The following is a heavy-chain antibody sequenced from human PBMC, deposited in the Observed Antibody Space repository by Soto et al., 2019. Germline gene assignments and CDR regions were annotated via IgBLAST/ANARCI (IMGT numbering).Heavy chain of an antibody. J-gene: IGHJ4*02. CDR3: ARVPYYDILTGYSQGGYFDY. V-gene: IGHV3-30*03. Sequence: GGSLRLSCAASGFTFSSYGMHWVRQAPGKGLEWVAVISYDGSNKYYADSVKGRFTISRDNSKNTLYLQMNSLRAEDTAVYYCARVPYYDILTGYSQGGYFDYWGQGTLVTVSS. D-gene: IGHD3-9*01. CDR2: ISYDGSNK. CDR1: GFTFSSYG.